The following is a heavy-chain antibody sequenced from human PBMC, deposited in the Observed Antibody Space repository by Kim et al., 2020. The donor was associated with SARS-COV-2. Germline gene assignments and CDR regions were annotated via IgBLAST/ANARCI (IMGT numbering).Heavy chain of an antibody. V-gene: IGHV3-9*01. CDR3: AKEARYSSGWSQFDY. CDR2: ISWNSGTI. D-gene: IGHD6-19*01. CDR1: GFTFADYA. Sequence: GGSLRLSCAASGFTFADYAMHWVRHPPGKGLEWVSSISWNSGTIGYADSVKGRFTISRDNAKNSLYLQMNSLRAEDTALYYCAKEARYSSGWSQFDYWGQGTLVTVSS. J-gene: IGHJ4*02.